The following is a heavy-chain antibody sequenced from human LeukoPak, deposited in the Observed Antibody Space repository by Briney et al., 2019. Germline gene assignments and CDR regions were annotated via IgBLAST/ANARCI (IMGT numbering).Heavy chain of an antibody. J-gene: IGHJ4*02. D-gene: IGHD6-19*01. Sequence: GGSLRLSCAASGFTFNTYAMSWVRQAPGKGLEWVSSISGGGDTTNYADSVKGRFTISRDDSKNTAYLQMNSLKTEDTAVYYCTRYDQKAVAGVDYWGQGTLVTVSS. CDR1: GFTFNTYA. CDR2: ISGGGDTT. V-gene: IGHV3-23*01. CDR3: TRYDQKAVAGVDY.